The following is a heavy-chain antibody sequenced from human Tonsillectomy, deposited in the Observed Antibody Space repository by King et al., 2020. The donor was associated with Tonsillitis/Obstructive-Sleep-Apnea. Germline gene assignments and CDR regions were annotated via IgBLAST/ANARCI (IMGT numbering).Heavy chain of an antibody. CDR2: IRSKAFGGTT. CDR1: GFTFGDNT. Sequence: VQLVQSGGALVQPGRSLRLSCTASGFTFGDNTMSWVRQFPGQGLEWVGFIRSKAFGGTTEYAASVKGRFTISRDDSKGIAYLQMNSLKTEDTAVYYCTRRRSSIWYPDTFDIWGQGTMVTVSS. D-gene: IGHD6-13*01. J-gene: IGHJ3*02. V-gene: IGHV3-49*04. CDR3: TRRRSSIWYPDTFDI.